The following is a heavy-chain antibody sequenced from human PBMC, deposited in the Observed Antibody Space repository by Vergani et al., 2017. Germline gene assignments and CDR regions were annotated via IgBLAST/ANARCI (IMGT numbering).Heavy chain of an antibody. Sequence: VQLVESGGGLVPPGRSLRLSCAASGFSFGDYAMTWIRQPPGKGLEWIGSIHYSENTNYNPSLKTRVTISVDTSKNRFSLTLTSVTAADTAVYYCASDTHSGQRADRWGQGILVTVTS. CDR1: GFSFGDYA. D-gene: IGHD6-19*01. CDR3: ASDTHSGQRADR. V-gene: IGHV4-59*01. J-gene: IGHJ5*02. CDR2: IHYSENT.